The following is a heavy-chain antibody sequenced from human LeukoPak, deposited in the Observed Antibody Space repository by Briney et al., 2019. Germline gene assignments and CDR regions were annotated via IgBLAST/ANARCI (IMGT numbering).Heavy chain of an antibody. J-gene: IGHJ5*02. CDR2: IGTAGDT. D-gene: IGHD6-13*01. CDR3: ASAKRQQLVLGNWFDP. V-gene: IGHV3-13*01. CDR1: GFMFSTFE. Sequence: GGSLRLSCAASGFMFSTFEMHWVRQVTGKGLEWVSAIGTAGDTYYPGSVKGRFTISRENAKNSLYLQMNSLRVEDTAVYYCASAKRQQLVLGNWFDPWGQGTLVTVSS.